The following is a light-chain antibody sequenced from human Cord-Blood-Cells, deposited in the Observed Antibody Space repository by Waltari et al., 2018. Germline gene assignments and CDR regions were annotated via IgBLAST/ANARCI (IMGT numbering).Light chain of an antibody. V-gene: IGKV1-39*01. J-gene: IGKJ4*01. CDR1: QSISSY. CDR2: DAS. Sequence: DIQMTQSPSSLSASEGDRVTITCRASQSISSYLNWYQQKPGKAPKRLIYDASSLQSGVPSRFSGSGSGTDFTLTISSLQPEDFATYYCQQSYSTPLTFGGATKVEIE. CDR3: QQSYSTPLT.